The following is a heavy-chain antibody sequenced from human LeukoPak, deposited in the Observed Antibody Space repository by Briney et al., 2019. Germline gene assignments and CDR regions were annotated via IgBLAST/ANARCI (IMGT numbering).Heavy chain of an antibody. CDR1: GFTFGDHA. J-gene: IGHJ6*02. D-gene: IGHD5-18*01. Sequence: PGGSLRLSCRAFGFTFGDHAMSWVRQAPGKGLEWVGFIRSKAYRGATEYAAAVKGRFTILRDDSKSIAYLQMNSLEIEDKGFYYCTRGPIQLWIHNAMDVWGQGTTVTVSS. CDR2: IRSKAYRGAT. V-gene: IGHV3-49*04. CDR3: TRGPIQLWIHNAMDV.